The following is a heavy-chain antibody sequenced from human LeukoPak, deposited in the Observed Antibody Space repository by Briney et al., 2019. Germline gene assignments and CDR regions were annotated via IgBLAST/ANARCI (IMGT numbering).Heavy chain of an antibody. CDR1: GFTVSSNY. CDR3: ARGRLWFGEFRIFDY. V-gene: IGHV3-66*01. D-gene: IGHD3-10*01. J-gene: IGHJ4*02. CDR2: IYSGGST. Sequence: PGGSLRLSCAASGFTVSSNYMSWVRQAPGKGLEWVSVIYSGGSTYYADSVKGRFTISRDNAKNSLYLQMNSLRAEDTAVYYCARGRLWFGEFRIFDYWGQGTLVTVSS.